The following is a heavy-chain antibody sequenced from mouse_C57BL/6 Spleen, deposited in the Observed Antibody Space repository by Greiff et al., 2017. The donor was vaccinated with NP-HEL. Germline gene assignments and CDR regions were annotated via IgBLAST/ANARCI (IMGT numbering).Heavy chain of an antibody. J-gene: IGHJ1*03. D-gene: IGHD2-2*01. CDR1: GFSLTSYG. CDR2: IWSGGST. V-gene: IGHV2-2*01. CDR3: ARNYGYSRYFDV. Sequence: VKVVESGPGLVQPSQSLSITCTVSGFSLTSYGVHWVRQSPGKGLEWLGVIWSGGSTDYNAAFISRLSISKDNSKSQVFFKMNSLQADDTAIYYCARNYGYSRYFDVWGTGTTVTVSS.